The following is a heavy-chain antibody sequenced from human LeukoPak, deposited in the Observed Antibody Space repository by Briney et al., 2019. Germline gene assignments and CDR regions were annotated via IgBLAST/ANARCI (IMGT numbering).Heavy chain of an antibody. D-gene: IGHD2-15*01. CDR3: ARHPGGVLGANFYYGMDV. V-gene: IGHV4-59*08. CDR1: GGSINSYY. Sequence: SETLSLTCTVSGGSINSYYWSWIRQPPGMGLEWIGYTHHSGSTNYNPSLKSRVTISVDTSKIQFSLKLSSVTAADTAMYYCARHPGGVLGANFYYGMDVWGQGTTVTVSS. J-gene: IGHJ6*02. CDR2: THHSGST.